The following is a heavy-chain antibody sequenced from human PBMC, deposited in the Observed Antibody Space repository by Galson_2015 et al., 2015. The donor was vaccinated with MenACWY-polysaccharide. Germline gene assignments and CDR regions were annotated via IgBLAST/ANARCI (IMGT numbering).Heavy chain of an antibody. J-gene: IGHJ4*02. V-gene: IGHV3-30-3*01. Sequence: SLRLSCAASGFTFSSYAMHWVRQAPDKGLEWVAVISYDGSNKYFADSVKGRFTISRDNPKNTMYLQMSSLRAEDTAVYYCTRTYCSRTTCYAPDQPGFDFWGQGTLVTVSS. CDR2: ISYDGSNK. D-gene: IGHD2-2*01. CDR3: TRTYCSRTTCYAPDQPGFDF. CDR1: GFTFSSYA.